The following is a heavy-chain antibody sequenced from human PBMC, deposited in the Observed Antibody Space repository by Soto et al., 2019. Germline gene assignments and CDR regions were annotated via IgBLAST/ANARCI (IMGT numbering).Heavy chain of an antibody. CDR1: GGSFSGYY. CDR3: ARDKIVVVVAATWGPYYYYYGMDV. D-gene: IGHD2-15*01. V-gene: IGHV4-34*01. J-gene: IGHJ6*02. CDR2: INHSGST. Sequence: PSETLSLTCAVYGGSFSGYYWSWIRQPPGKGLEWIGEINHSGSTNYNPSLKSRVTISVDTSKNQFSLKLSSVTAADTAVYYCARDKIVVVVAATWGPYYYYYGMDVWGQGTTVTVSS.